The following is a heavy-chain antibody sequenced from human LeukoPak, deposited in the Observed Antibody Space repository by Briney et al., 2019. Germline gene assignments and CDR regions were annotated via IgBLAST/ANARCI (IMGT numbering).Heavy chain of an antibody. CDR2: ISSSSSYI. D-gene: IGHD2-2*01. V-gene: IGHV3-21*01. J-gene: IGHJ4*02. CDR3: APTRAAMGLDFDY. CDR1: GFTFSSYS. Sequence: GGSLRLSCAASGFTFSSYSMNWVRQAPGKGLEWVSSISSSSSYIYYADSVKGRFTISRDNAKNSLYLQMNSLRAEDTAVYYCAPTRAAMGLDFDYWGQGTLVTVSS.